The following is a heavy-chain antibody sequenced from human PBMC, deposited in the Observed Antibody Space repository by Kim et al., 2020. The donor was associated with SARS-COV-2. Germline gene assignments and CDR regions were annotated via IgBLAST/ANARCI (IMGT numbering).Heavy chain of an antibody. CDR2: IGTAGDT. CDR3: ARRSGSYPTGYFDL. V-gene: IGHV3-13*01. D-gene: IGHD3-10*01. J-gene: IGHJ2*01. CDR1: GFTFSSYD. Sequence: GGSLRLSCAASGFTFSSYDMHWVRQATGKGLEWVSAIGTAGDTYYPGSVKGRFTISRENAKNSLYLQMNSLRAGDTAVYYCARRSGSYPTGYFDLWGRGTLVTVSS.